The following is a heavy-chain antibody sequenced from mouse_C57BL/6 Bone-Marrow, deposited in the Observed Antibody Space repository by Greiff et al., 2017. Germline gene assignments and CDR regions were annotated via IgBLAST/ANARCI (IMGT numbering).Heavy chain of an antibody. CDR3: ARVPVTTVGHFDY. CDR2: IDPSDSYT. J-gene: IGHJ2*01. D-gene: IGHD1-1*01. Sequence: QVQLQQPGAELVKPGASVKLSCKASGYTFTSYWMQWVKQRPGQGLEWIGEIDPSDSYTNYNQKFKGKATLTVDTSSSTAYMQLSSLTSEDSAVYYGARVPVTTVGHFDYWGQGTTLTVSS. V-gene: IGHV1-50*01. CDR1: GYTFTSYW.